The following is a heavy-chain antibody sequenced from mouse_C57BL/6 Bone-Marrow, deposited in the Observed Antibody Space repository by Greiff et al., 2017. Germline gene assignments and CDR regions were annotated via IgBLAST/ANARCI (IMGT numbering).Heavy chain of an antibody. CDR1: GFSLSTFGMG. CDR2: LWWDDDK. J-gene: IGHJ3*01. V-gene: IGHV8-8*01. CDR3: TRTNWDRFAY. D-gene: IGHD4-1*01. Sequence: QVTLKVSGPGILQPSQTLSLTCSFSGFSLSTFGMGVGWIRPPSGKGLEWLAHLWWDDDKYYNPALKSRLIISKDTSKNPEFLKIANVDTADTATYYGTRTNWDRFAYWGQGTLVTVSA.